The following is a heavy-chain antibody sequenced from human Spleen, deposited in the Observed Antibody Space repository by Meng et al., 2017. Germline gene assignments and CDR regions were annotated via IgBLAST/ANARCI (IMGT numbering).Heavy chain of an antibody. Sequence: QVQLVLSGAEVKKPGASVKVSCKASGYTFTTYGINWVRQAPGQGLEWMGWIRAYNANTNYAQKVHGRVTKTTDTSTSTAYMELRSLRSDDTAVYYCARDLVTTVTTFDYWGQGTLVTVSS. CDR3: ARDLVTTVTTFDY. V-gene: IGHV1-18*01. J-gene: IGHJ4*02. D-gene: IGHD4-17*01. CDR2: IRAYNANT. CDR1: GYTFTTYG.